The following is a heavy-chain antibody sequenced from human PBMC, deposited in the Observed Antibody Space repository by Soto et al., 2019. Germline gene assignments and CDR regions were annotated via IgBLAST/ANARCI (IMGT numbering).Heavy chain of an antibody. D-gene: IGHD6-13*01. V-gene: IGHV1-18*01. CDR2: VSAYNGNT. CDR3: ARVFYSSSWSPYYYYYGMDV. Sequence: GASVKVSCKASGYTFTSYGISWVRQAPGQGLEWMGWVSAYNGNTNYAQKLQGRVTMTTDTSTSTAYMELRSLRSDDTAVYYCARVFYSSSWSPYYYYYGMDVWGQGTTVTVSS. CDR1: GYTFTSYG. J-gene: IGHJ6*02.